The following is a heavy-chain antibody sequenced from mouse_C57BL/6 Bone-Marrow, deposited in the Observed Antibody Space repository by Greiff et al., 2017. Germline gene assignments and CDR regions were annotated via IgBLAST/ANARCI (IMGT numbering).Heavy chain of an antibody. J-gene: IGHJ4*01. CDR2: IYPRSGNT. CDR3: AGPGSRYFYYAMDY. D-gene: IGHD1-1*01. CDR1: GYTFTSYG. Sequence: QVQLQQSGAELARPGASVKLSCKASGYTFTSYGISWVKQRTGQGLEWIGEIYPRSGNTYYNEKFNGKATLTADKSSSTAYMELRSLTSEDSAVYFCAGPGSRYFYYAMDYWGQGTSVTVSS. V-gene: IGHV1-81*01.